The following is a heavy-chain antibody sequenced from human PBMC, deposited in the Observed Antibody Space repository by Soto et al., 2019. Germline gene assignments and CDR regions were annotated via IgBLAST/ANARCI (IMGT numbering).Heavy chain of an antibody. V-gene: IGHV1-18*01. CDR3: ARDRSFYYYGSGSYIPFYYYGMDL. CDR1: GYTFTSYG. CDR2: ISAYNGNT. J-gene: IGHJ6*02. Sequence: ASVKVSCKASGYTFTSYGISWVRQAPGQGLEWMGWISAYNGNTNYAQKLQGRVTMTTDTSTSTAYMELRSLRSDDTAVYYCARDRSFYYYGSGSYIPFYYYGMDLWGQGTTVTVSS. D-gene: IGHD3-10*01.